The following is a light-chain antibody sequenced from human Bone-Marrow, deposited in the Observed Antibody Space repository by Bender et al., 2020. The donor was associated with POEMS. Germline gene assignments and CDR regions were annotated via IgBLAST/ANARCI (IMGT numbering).Light chain of an antibody. CDR1: SSDIGGSRY. CDR2: DVN. J-gene: IGLJ1*01. Sequence: QSALTQPASVSGSPGQSITISCTGSSSDIGGSRYVSWYRQHPGKAPKLMIYDVNSRPSGVSDRFSGSMSGNTASLTISGLQAEDEADYYCSSYTTSTTLFGTGTKVTVL. CDR3: SSYTTSTTL. V-gene: IGLV2-14*01.